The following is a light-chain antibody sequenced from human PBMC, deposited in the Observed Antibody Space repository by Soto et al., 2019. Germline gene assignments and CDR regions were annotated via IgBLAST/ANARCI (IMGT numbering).Light chain of an antibody. CDR2: EVY. J-gene: IGLJ3*02. Sequence: QSALTQPPSASGSPGQSVTLSCTGTNSDVGGYSYVAWYQQYPGKAPKLLIYEVYKRPSGVPDRFSGSKSCNTASLTTSGLQADDESHYYCSSYAGSNNPGVFGVGPKLTVL. CDR1: NSDVGGYSY. V-gene: IGLV2-8*01. CDR3: SSYAGSNNPGV.